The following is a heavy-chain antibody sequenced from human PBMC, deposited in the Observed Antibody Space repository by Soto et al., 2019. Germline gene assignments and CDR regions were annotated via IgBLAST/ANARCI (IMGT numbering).Heavy chain of an antibody. CDR3: AKDKERGGYDSDFDS. J-gene: IGHJ4*02. Sequence: EVQLLESGGGVIQPGGSLRLSCAASGFTFGTYGMGWVRQAPGKGLEWVSTITGGNTYYAASVKGRFTISRDNSKNTLYLQMSSLRAEDTALYYCAKDKERGGYDSDFDSWGQGTLVTVSS. CDR1: GFTFGTYG. V-gene: IGHV3-23*01. CDR2: ITGGNT. D-gene: IGHD3-3*01.